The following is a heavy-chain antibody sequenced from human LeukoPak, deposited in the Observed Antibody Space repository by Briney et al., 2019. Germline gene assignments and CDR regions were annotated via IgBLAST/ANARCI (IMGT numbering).Heavy chain of an antibody. CDR1: GGSFSGYY. D-gene: IGHD3-10*01. CDR3: ARQRKRVLLWFGELFDYFDY. J-gene: IGHJ4*02. V-gene: IGHV4-34*01. Sequence: SETLSLTCAVYGGSFSGYYWSWIRQPPGKGLEWIGEINHSGSTNYNPPLKSRVSISVDTSKNQFYLKLSSVTAADTAVYYCARQRKRVLLWFGELFDYFDYWGQGTPVSVSS. CDR2: INHSGST.